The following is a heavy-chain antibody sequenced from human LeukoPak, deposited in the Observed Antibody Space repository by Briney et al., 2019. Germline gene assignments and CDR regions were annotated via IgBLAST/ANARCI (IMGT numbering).Heavy chain of an antibody. J-gene: IGHJ4*02. V-gene: IGHV4-34*01. CDR3: ARRTGAPYSFDY. CDR1: GGSFSGYY. CDR2: VNHSGST. Sequence: SETLSLTCAVYGGSFSGYYWSWISQPPEKGLEWIGEVNHSGSTNYHPSLESRVTISLDTSKNQISLKVSSVTAADTAMYYCARRTGAPYSFDYWGQGTLVTVSS. D-gene: IGHD7-27*01.